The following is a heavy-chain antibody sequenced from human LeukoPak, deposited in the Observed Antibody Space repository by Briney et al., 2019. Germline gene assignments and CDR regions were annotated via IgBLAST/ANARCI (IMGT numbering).Heavy chain of an antibody. CDR2: IYYSGST. V-gene: IGHV4-59*01. Sequence: SETLSLTCAVSGFSISSPYYWSWIRQPPGKGLEWIGYIYYSGSTNYNPSLKSRVTISVDTSKNQFSLKLSSVTAADTAVYYCARGGYSYGPSDYWGQGTLVTVSS. D-gene: IGHD5-18*01. CDR1: GFSISSPYY. J-gene: IGHJ4*02. CDR3: ARGGYSYGPSDY.